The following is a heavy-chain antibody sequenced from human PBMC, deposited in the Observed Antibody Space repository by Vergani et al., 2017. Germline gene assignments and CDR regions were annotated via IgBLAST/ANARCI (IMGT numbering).Heavy chain of an antibody. CDR3: ARGGCSSTSCYPGMGYYDMDV. J-gene: IGHJ6*03. CDR2: IIPIFGTA. V-gene: IGHV1-69*01. CDR1: GGTFSSYA. D-gene: IGHD2-2*01. Sequence: QVQLVQSGAEVKKPGSSVKVSCKASGGTFSSYAISWVRQAPGQGLEWMGGIIPIFGTANYAQKFQGRVTITADESTSTAYMELSSLRSEDTAVYYCARGGCSSTSCYPGMGYYDMDVWGKGTTVTVSS.